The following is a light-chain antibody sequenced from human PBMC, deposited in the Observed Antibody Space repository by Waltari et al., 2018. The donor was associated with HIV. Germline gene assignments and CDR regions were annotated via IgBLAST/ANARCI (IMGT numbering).Light chain of an antibody. Sequence: QSALTQPASVSGSPGQSITISCTRTSSDVAIYKPFSWYQQHPGKAPNLMIYEVSKRPSGVSDRFSGSKSGDTASLTISGLQAEDEADYYCCSYVSNVIFGGGTKLTVL. CDR1: SSDVAIYKP. J-gene: IGLJ2*01. V-gene: IGLV2-23*02. CDR2: EVS. CDR3: CSYVSNVI.